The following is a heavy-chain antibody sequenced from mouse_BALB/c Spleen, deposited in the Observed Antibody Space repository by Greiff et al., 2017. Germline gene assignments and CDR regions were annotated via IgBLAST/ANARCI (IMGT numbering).Heavy chain of an antibody. D-gene: IGHD6-1*01. V-gene: IGHV5-6-4*01. Sequence: EVKLMESGGGLVKPGGSLKLSCAASGFTFSSYTMSWVRQTPEKRLEWVATISSGGSYTYYPDSVKGRFTISRDNAKNTLYLQMSSLKSEDTAMYYCTRDEASYYAMDYWGQGTSVTVSS. CDR1: GFTFSSYT. CDR2: ISSGGSYT. CDR3: TRDEASYYAMDY. J-gene: IGHJ4*01.